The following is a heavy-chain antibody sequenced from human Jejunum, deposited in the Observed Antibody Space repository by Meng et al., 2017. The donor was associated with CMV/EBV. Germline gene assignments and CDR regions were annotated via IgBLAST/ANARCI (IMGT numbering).Heavy chain of an antibody. J-gene: IGHJ6*02. CDR3: AKDKGRNYYYGMDV. CDR1: GFTFSRHW. CDR2: INSGGSDI. V-gene: IGHV3-74*01. Sequence: GFTFSRHWMHWVRQGPGKGLVWVSRINSGGSDISYADSVKGRFTISRDNAKNSLYLQMNSLRAEDTALYYCAKDKGRNYYYGMDVWGQGTTVTVSS.